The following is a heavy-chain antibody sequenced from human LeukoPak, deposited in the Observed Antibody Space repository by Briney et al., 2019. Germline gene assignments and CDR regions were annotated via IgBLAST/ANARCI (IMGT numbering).Heavy chain of an antibody. CDR1: GGSFSGYY. V-gene: IGHV4-34*01. Sequence: PSETLSLTCAVYGGSFSGYYWSWIRQPPGKGLEWIGEINHSGSTNYNPSLKSRVTISVDTSKNQFSLKLSSVTAADTAVYYCARMDSRLQQLVRRGYNWCGPWGQGTRVTVSS. J-gene: IGHJ5*02. CDR3: ARMDSRLQQLVRRGYNWCGP. CDR2: INHSGST. D-gene: IGHD6-13*01.